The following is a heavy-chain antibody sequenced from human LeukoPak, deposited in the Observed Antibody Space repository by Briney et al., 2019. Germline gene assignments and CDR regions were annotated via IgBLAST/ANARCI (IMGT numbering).Heavy chain of an antibody. D-gene: IGHD3-9*01. V-gene: IGHV3-33*06. CDR3: AKPYSGTILTGWFDP. CDR1: GFSFCSYG. Sequence: GGSLRLSCTASGFSFCSYGMHWVRPAPGKGLEWVASIWYDGSNTNYVDSVKGRFTISRDNSKNTHCLQMNSLRAEDTDLYYCAKPYSGTILTGWFDPWGQGTLVTVSS. CDR2: IWYDGSNT. J-gene: IGHJ5*02.